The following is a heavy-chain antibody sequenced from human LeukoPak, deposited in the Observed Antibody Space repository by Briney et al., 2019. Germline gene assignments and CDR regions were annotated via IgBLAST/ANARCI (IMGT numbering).Heavy chain of an antibody. CDR1: GFTFDDYA. CDR2: ISWNSGSI. CDR3: AKDLFRYCSGGSCYPGLDY. D-gene: IGHD2-15*01. J-gene: IGHJ4*02. Sequence: GGSLRLSCAASGFTFDDYAMHWVRHAPGKGLEWVSGISWNSGSIGYADSVKGRFTISRDNAKNSLYLQMNSLRAEDTALYYCAKDLFRYCSGGSCYPGLDYWGQGTLVTVSS. V-gene: IGHV3-9*01.